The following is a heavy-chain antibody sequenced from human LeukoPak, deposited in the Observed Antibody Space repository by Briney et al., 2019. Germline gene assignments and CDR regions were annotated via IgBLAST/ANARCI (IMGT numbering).Heavy chain of an antibody. Sequence: PSQTLSLTCAVSGGSVTSGGYSWSWIRQPPGKGLEWIGYIYHSGTTYYNPSLKSRVTISVDTSKNQFSLKLSSVTAADTAVYYCARGRRLITIPYYMDVWGKGTAVTVSS. V-gene: IGHV4-30-2*01. J-gene: IGHJ6*03. CDR1: GGSVTSGGYS. CDR2: IYHSGTT. D-gene: IGHD3-3*01. CDR3: ARGRRLITIPYYMDV.